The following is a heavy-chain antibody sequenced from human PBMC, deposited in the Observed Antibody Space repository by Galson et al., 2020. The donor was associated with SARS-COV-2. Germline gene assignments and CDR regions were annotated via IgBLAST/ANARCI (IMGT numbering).Heavy chain of an antibody. CDR3: AKDQGNDFGDKLDY. CDR2: ITGGGGIA. J-gene: IGHJ4*02. D-gene: IGHD3-10*01. CDR1: GFTFNNCA. Sequence: GGSLRLSCAASGFTFNNCAMTWVRQAPGKGLEWVSAITGGGGIAYYADSVRGRFTISRDNSKNTLYLQMNSLRAEDTAVYYCAKDQGNDFGDKLDYWGQGTLLTVSS. V-gene: IGHV3-23*01.